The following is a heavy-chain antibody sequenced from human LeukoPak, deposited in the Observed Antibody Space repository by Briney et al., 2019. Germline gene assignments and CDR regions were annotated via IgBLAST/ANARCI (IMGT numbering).Heavy chain of an antibody. CDR2: IIPILGIA. Sequence: SVKVSCKASGYTFTSYGISWVRQAPGQGLEWMGRIIPILGIANYAQKFQGRVTITADKSTSTAYMELSSLRSEDTAVYYCARDPLPGSGSTGGAFDIWGQGTMVTVSS. CDR3: ARDPLPGSGSTGGAFDI. D-gene: IGHD1-26*01. V-gene: IGHV1-69*04. J-gene: IGHJ3*02. CDR1: GYTFTSYG.